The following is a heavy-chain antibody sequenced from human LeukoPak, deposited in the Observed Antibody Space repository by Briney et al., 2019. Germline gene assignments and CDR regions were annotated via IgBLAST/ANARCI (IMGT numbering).Heavy chain of an antibody. CDR2: MYHSGST. Sequence: KSSETLSLTCTVSGYSISSGYYWGWIRQPPGKGLGWIGSMYHSGSTYYDPSLKSRVTISVDTSKNQFSLKLSSVTAADTAVYYCARYSSGWYSWFDPWGQGTLVTVSS. V-gene: IGHV4-38-2*02. CDR3: ARYSSGWYSWFDP. J-gene: IGHJ5*02. CDR1: GYSISSGYY. D-gene: IGHD6-19*01.